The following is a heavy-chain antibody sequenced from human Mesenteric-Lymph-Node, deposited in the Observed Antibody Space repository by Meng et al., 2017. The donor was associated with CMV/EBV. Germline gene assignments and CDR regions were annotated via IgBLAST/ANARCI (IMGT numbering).Heavy chain of an antibody. V-gene: IGHV1-8*03. Sequence: GESLKISCKGSGYNFNTYWIGWVRQAPGQGLEWMGWMNINSGNTGYAQKFQGRVTITTNTSISTASMELRSLTSEDTAVYYCARGSYDFWSGEKGYSYAMDVWGQGTTVTVSS. J-gene: IGHJ6*02. CDR3: ARGSYDFWSGEKGYSYAMDV. D-gene: IGHD3-3*01. CDR1: GYNFNTYW. CDR2: MNINSGNT.